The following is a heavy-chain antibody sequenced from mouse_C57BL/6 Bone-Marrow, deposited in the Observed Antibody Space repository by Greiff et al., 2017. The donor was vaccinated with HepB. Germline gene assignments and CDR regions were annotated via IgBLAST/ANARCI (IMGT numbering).Heavy chain of an antibody. CDR2: IDPEDGDT. J-gene: IGHJ2*01. Sequence: SGAELVRPGASVKLSCTASGFNIKDYYMHWVKQRPEQGLEWIGRIDPEDGDTEYAPKFQGKATMTADTSSNTAYLQLSSLTSEDTAVYYCTTSLWLRRAYFDYWGQGTTLTVSS. CDR1: GFNIKDYY. D-gene: IGHD2-2*01. V-gene: IGHV14-1*01. CDR3: TTSLWLRRAYFDY.